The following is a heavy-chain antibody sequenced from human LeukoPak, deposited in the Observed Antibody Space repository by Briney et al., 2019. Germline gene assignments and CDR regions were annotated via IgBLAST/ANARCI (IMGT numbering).Heavy chain of an antibody. D-gene: IGHD3-16*02. V-gene: IGHV4-34*01. Sequence: SETLSLTCAVYGGSFSGYYWSWIRQPPGKGLEWIGEINHSGSTNYNPSLKSRVTISVDTSKNQFSLKLSSVTAADTAVYYCAREIEARLGELSSNWFDPWGQGTLVTVSS. J-gene: IGHJ5*02. CDR3: AREIEARLGELSSNWFDP. CDR1: GGSFSGYY. CDR2: INHSGST.